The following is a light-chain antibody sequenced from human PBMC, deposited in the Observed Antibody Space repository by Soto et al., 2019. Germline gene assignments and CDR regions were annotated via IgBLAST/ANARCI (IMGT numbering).Light chain of an antibody. J-gene: IGKJ4*01. CDR3: QQYGSSPGT. V-gene: IGKV3-20*01. CDR1: QSVSSSY. Sequence: EIVLTQSPGTLSLSPGERATLSCRASQSVSSSYLAWYQQKPGQAPRLLIYGASSRATGIPDRVSGSGSGTDFTLTISSLEPEDFEVYYCQQYGSSPGTFGGGTKVESK. CDR2: GAS.